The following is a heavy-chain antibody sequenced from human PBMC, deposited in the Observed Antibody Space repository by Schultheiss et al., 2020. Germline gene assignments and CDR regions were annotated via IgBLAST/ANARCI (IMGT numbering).Heavy chain of an antibody. D-gene: IGHD3-3*01. Sequence: GKSLKISCAASGFTFSSYGMHWVRQAPGKGLEWVAVISYDGSNKYYADSVKGRFTISRDNSKNTLYLQMNSLRAEDTAVYYCAKSARFLEWLPLYFDYWGQGTLVTVSS. CDR1: GFTFSSYG. J-gene: IGHJ4*02. CDR3: AKSARFLEWLPLYFDY. V-gene: IGHV3-30*18. CDR2: ISYDGSNK.